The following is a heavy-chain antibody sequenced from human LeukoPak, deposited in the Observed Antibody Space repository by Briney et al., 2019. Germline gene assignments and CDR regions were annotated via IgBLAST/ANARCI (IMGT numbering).Heavy chain of an antibody. V-gene: IGHV3-30-3*01. CDR3: ARTALDSSSWYAC. CDR1: GFTFSSYA. J-gene: IGHJ5*01. CDR2: ISYDGSNK. D-gene: IGHD6-13*01. Sequence: PGGSLRLSCAASGFTFSSYAMHWVRQAPGKGLEWVAVISYDGSNKYYADSVKGRFTISRDNSKNTLYLQMNSLRAEDTAVYYCARTALDSSSWYACWGQGTLVTVSS.